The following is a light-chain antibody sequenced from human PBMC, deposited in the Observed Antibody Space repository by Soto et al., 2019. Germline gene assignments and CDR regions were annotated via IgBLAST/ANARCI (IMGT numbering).Light chain of an antibody. CDR1: QSLSSNY. CDR2: GAS. V-gene: IGKV3-20*01. J-gene: IGKJ2*01. Sequence: EIVLTQSPGTLSLSPGERATLSCRASQSLSSNYLAWYQQRPGQSPRLLVYGASRRASGIPDRFSGSGSGTDFTLTISRLEPEDFAVYYCQQYGSSPSTFGQGTKLEIK. CDR3: QQYGSSPST.